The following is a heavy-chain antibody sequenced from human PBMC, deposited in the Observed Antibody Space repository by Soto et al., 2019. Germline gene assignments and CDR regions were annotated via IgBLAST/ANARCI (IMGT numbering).Heavy chain of an antibody. Sequence: PSETLSLTCTVSGGSISSYYWIWIRQPPGKGLEWIGYIYYSGSTNYSPSLKSRVTISVDTSNNQFSLKLSSVTAADTAVYYCARRWGAAFDYWGQGTLVTVSS. V-gene: IGHV4-59*08. D-gene: IGHD1-26*01. J-gene: IGHJ4*02. CDR2: IYYSGST. CDR1: GGSISSYY. CDR3: ARRWGAAFDY.